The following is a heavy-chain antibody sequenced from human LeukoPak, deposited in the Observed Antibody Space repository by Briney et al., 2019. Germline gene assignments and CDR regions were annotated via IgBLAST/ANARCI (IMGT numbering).Heavy chain of an antibody. D-gene: IGHD4-11*01. CDR2: ISSSGGST. J-gene: IGHJ4*02. Sequence: PGGSLRLSCSASGFTFSTFAMHWARQAPGKGLEYVSAISSSGGSTYYADSVKGRFTISRDNSKNTLYLQMSSLRPEDTAVYYCVKAKDYYNYVDDYWGQGTLVTVSS. CDR3: VKAKDYYNYVDDY. V-gene: IGHV3-64D*09. CDR1: GFTFSTFA.